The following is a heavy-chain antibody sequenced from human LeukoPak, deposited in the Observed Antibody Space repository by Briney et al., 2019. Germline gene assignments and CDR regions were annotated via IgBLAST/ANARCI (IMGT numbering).Heavy chain of an antibody. V-gene: IGHV1-46*01. CDR1: GYTFTSYY. J-gene: IGHJ4*02. D-gene: IGHD1-26*01. CDR3: ARADFFIVGATSPNNNPPGFDY. CDR2: INPSGGST. Sequence: ASVKVSCKASGYTFTSYYMHWVRQAPGQGLEWMGIINPSGGSTSYAQKFQGRVTMTRDTSTSTVYMELRSLRSEDTAVYYCARADFFIVGATSPNNNPPGFDYWGQGTLVTVSS.